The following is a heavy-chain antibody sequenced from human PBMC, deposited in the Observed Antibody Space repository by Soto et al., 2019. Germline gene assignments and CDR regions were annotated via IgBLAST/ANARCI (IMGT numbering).Heavy chain of an antibody. J-gene: IGHJ4*02. CDR3: ARNYGDYRDYFDY. Sequence: SETLSLTCTVSGGSVSSGSYYWSWIRQPPGKGLEWIGYIYYSGSTNYNPSLKSRVTISVDTSKNQFSLKLSSVTAADTAVYYCARNYGDYRDYFDYWGQGTLVTVSS. CDR2: IYYSGST. V-gene: IGHV4-61*01. D-gene: IGHD4-17*01. CDR1: GGSVSSGSYY.